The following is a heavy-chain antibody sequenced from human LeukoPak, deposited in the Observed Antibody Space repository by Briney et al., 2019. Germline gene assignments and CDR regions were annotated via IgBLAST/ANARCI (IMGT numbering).Heavy chain of an antibody. J-gene: IGHJ4*02. CDR2: TWSDGNNK. D-gene: IGHD3-22*01. Sequence: SGGSLRLSCAASGFTFSNYGMHRVRQAPGKGLEWVALTWSDGNNKYYAESVKGRFTISRDNSKNTLYLQMNSLRAEDTAIYYCAKFSGSSGYYEDFDYWGQGTLVTVSS. CDR3: AKFSGSSGYYEDFDY. V-gene: IGHV3-33*06. CDR1: GFTFSNYG.